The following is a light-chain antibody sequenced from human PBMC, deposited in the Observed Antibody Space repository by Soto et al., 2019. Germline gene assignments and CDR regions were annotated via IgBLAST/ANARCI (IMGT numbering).Light chain of an antibody. CDR1: QSVSSSY. CDR3: HLYSSSPTT. CDR2: GAS. V-gene: IGKV3-20*01. Sequence: SLVTLSLKKRERATLSCRVSQSVSSSYLAWYQQKPGQAPRLLIYGASTRATGIPDRFSGSGSGTDFTLTIDCLEPEDFTVYYCHLYSSSPTTFGGGTMV. J-gene: IGKJ4*01.